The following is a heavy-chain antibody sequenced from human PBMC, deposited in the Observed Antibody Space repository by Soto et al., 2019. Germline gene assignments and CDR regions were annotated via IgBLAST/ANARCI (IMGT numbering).Heavy chain of an antibody. Sequence: SVKVSCKASGYTFTGYYMHWVRQAPGQGLEWMGRIIPIIGIANYAQKFQGRVTITADKSTSTAYMELSSVTAADTAVYYCARGKREYSGYDSDYYYYMDVWGKGTTVTVSS. D-gene: IGHD5-12*01. CDR2: IIPIIGIA. J-gene: IGHJ6*03. CDR3: ARGKREYSGYDSDYYYYMDV. CDR1: GYTFTGYY. V-gene: IGHV1-69*04.